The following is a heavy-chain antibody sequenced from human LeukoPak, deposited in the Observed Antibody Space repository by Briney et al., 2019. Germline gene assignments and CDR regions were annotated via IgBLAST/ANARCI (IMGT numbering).Heavy chain of an antibody. D-gene: IGHD3-9*01. V-gene: IGHV3-66*01. CDR3: AREGYDILTGYRDFDY. J-gene: IGHJ4*02. CDR2: IYSGGST. Sequence: GGSLRPSCAVSGFTVSSNYMSWVRQAPGKGLEWVSVIYSGGSTYYADSVKGRFTISRDNSKNTLYLQMNSLRAEDTAVYYCAREGYDILTGYRDFDYWGQGTLVTVSS. CDR1: GFTVSSNY.